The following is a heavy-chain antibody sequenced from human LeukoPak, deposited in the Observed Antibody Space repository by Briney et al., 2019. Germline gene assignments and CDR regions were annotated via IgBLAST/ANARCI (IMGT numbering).Heavy chain of an antibody. CDR2: ISSSSSYI. V-gene: IGHV3-21*01. Sequence: GGSLRLSCAASGFTFSSYSMNWVRQAPGKGLEWVSSISSSSSYIYYADSVKGRFTISRDNARNSLYLQMNSLRAEDTAVYYCARGFYDSSAFDYWGQGTLVTVSS. J-gene: IGHJ4*02. CDR1: GFTFSSYS. D-gene: IGHD3-22*01. CDR3: ARGFYDSSAFDY.